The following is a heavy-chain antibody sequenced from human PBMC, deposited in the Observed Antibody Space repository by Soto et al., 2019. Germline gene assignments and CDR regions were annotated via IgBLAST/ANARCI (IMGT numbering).Heavy chain of an antibody. CDR1: GFIVSSDY. V-gene: IGHV3-53*02. Sequence: EVQLVETGGGLIQPGGSLRLSCAASGFIVSSDYMSWVRQAPGKGLEWVSAIYSGGSTYYTDSVEGRFTISRDVSKNILYLQMNSLRADDTAVYYYARDRGDCSSVSCYGSFYYGMDVWGQGTTVIVSS. CDR3: ARDRGDCSSVSCYGSFYYGMDV. D-gene: IGHD2-2*01. CDR2: IYSGGST. J-gene: IGHJ6*02.